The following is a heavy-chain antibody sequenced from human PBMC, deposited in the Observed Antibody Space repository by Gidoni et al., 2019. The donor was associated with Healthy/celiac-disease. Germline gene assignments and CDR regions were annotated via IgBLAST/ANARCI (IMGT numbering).Heavy chain of an antibody. V-gene: IGHV4-34*01. CDR2: INHGGST. CDR3: ARGNVDTAMVVDAFDI. J-gene: IGHJ3*02. D-gene: IGHD5-18*01. Sequence: QVQLQQWGAGLLKPAETLYITCAGYGVSCSGYYWRCIRQPPVKGLEWIGAINHGGSTNYNPSLKGRVTISVATSKNQFSLKLSSVTAADTAVYYCARGNVDTAMVVDAFDIWGQGTMVTVSS. CDR1: GVSCSGYY.